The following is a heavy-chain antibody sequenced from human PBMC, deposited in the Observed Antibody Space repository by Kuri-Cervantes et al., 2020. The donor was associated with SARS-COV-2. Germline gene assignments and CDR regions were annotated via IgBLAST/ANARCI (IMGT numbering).Heavy chain of an antibody. V-gene: IGHV3-23*01. CDR2: ISGSGDSI. D-gene: IGHD2-2*01. CDR3: ARSGKGYCSSTSCSMDDAFDI. J-gene: IGHJ3*02. Sequence: GESLKISCAASGFTFNSYAMTWVRRAPGKGLEWVSVISGSGDSIYYADSVKGRFTISRDNSKNTLYLQMNSLRAEDTAVYYCARSGKGYCSSTSCSMDDAFDIWGQGTMVTVSS. CDR1: GFTFNSYA.